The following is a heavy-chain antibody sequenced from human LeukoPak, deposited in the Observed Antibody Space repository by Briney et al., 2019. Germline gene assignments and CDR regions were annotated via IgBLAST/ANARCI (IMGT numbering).Heavy chain of an antibody. CDR3: ARDSEQGYSRPNWFDP. J-gene: IGHJ5*02. D-gene: IGHD6-13*01. CDR2: ISAYNGNT. Sequence: ASVKVSCKASGYTFTSYGISWVRQAPGQGLEWMGWISAYNGNTNYAQKLQGRVTMTTDTSTSTAYMELRSLRSDDTAVYYCARDSEQGYSRPNWFDPWGQGTLVTVSS. CDR1: GYTFTSYG. V-gene: IGHV1-18*01.